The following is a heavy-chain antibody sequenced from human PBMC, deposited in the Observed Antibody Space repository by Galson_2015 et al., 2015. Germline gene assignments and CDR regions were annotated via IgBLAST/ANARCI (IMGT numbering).Heavy chain of an antibody. Sequence: SLRLSCAASGFIFSNAWMSWVRQAPGKGLEWVGRTRDKANGYTTEYAASVKGRFIISRDDSKNSLYLQMNSLKTEDTAVYYCARRADYHNGWSDNWGQGTLVTVSS. J-gene: IGHJ4*02. D-gene: IGHD6-19*01. V-gene: IGHV3-72*01. CDR3: ARRADYHNGWSDN. CDR2: TRDKANGYTT. CDR1: GFIFSNAW.